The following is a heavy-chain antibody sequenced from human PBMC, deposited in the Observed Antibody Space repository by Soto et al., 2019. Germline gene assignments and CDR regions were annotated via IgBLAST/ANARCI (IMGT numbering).Heavy chain of an antibody. CDR3: TTDITMVRGADYYYHGMHV. D-gene: IGHD3-10*01. J-gene: IGHJ6*02. V-gene: IGHV3-15*01. Sequence: GGSLILSCAASGFTFSNARMSWVRQAPGKGLEWVGLIKSKTDGGTTDYAAPVKGRFTISRDDSKNTLYLQMNSLKTEDTAVYYCTTDITMVRGADYYYHGMHVWGQGTTATVSS. CDR1: GFTFSNAR. CDR2: IKSKTDGGTT.